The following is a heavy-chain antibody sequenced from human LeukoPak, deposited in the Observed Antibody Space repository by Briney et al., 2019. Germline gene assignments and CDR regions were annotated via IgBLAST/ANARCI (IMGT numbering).Heavy chain of an antibody. J-gene: IGHJ6*02. CDR1: GGSFSGYY. CDR3: ARGIYCSGGSCYPRYYYYYYGMDV. V-gene: IGHV4-34*01. CDR2: INHSGST. D-gene: IGHD2-15*01. Sequence: PSETLSLTCAVYGGSFSGYYWSWIRQPPGKGLEWIGEINHSGSTNYNPSLKSRVTISVDTSKNQFSLKLSSVTAADTAVYYCARGIYCSGGSCYPRYYYYYYGMDVWGQGTTVTVSS.